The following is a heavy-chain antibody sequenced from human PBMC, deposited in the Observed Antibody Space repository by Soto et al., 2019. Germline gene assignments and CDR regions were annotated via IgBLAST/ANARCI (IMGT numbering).Heavy chain of an antibody. CDR2: INHSGST. V-gene: IGHV4-34*01. Sequence: SETLSLTCAVYGGSFSGYYWSWIRQPPGKGLEWIGEINHSGSTNYNPSLKSRVTISVDTSKNQFSLKLSSVTAADTAVYYCATQNPPYYYYYYMDVWGKGTTVTVSS. J-gene: IGHJ6*03. CDR3: ATQNPPYYYYYYMDV. CDR1: GGSFSGYY.